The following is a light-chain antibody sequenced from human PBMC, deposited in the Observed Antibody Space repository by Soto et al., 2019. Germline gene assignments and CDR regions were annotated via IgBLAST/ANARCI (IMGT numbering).Light chain of an antibody. V-gene: IGKV3-20*01. Sequence: EIGLTQSPATLSLSPGERATLSCRASQSVTSTYLAWYQQKPGQAPRLLIYDASSRATGIPDRFSGSGSGTDFTLTISRLEPEDFAVYYCQQYGGSPYTFGQGTKLEIK. J-gene: IGKJ2*01. CDR1: QSVTSTY. CDR2: DAS. CDR3: QQYGGSPYT.